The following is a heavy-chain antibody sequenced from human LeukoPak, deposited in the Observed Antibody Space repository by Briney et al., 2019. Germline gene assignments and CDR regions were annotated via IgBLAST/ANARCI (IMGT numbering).Heavy chain of an antibody. V-gene: IGHV3-30*02. Sequence: GGSLRLSCAASGFTFSNYGIHWVRQAPGKGLEWVAFIRYDGSNKYHADSVKGRFTISRDNSKNTLYLQMNSLRAEDTAVYYCAKGHYYNILTGYSVRRGLDYWGQGTLVTVSS. J-gene: IGHJ4*02. CDR2: IRYDGSNK. CDR3: AKGHYYNILTGYSVRRGLDY. D-gene: IGHD3-9*01. CDR1: GFTFSNYG.